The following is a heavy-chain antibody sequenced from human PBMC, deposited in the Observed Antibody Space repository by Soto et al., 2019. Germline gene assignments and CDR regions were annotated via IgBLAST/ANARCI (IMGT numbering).Heavy chain of an antibody. CDR2: ISWNSNII. CDR1: GFTFDDYA. V-gene: IGHV3-9*01. J-gene: IGHJ4*02. Sequence: EVQLVESGGGLVQPGRSLRLSCAASGFTFDDYAMHWVRRVPGKGLEWVSSISWNSNIIGYADSVKGRFTISRDNAKNSLYLQMNSLRPEDTAMYYCAKGSPDGFCSGRRCYFDYWGQGTLVTVSS. CDR3: AKGSPDGFCSGRRCYFDY. D-gene: IGHD2-15*01.